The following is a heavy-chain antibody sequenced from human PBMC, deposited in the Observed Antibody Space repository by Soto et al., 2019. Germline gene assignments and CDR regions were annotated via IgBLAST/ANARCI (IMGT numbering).Heavy chain of an antibody. CDR3: ARHGRTGSGSFYFDF. CDR1: GGSISGFY. CDR2: IYHSGST. J-gene: IGHJ4*02. Sequence: SETLSLTCTVSGGSISGFYWSWVRQPPGKGLEWLGYIYHSGSTEYNPSLKSRVTISVDTSKNHFSLKLTSVTDADTAVYYCARHGRTGSGSFYFDFWGQGTLVTVSS. V-gene: IGHV4-59*08. D-gene: IGHD3-10*01.